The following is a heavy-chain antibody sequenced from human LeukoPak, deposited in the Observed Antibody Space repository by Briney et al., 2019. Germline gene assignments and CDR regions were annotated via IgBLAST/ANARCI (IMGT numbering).Heavy chain of an antibody. CDR3: ARDSGTTGEVKFDP. D-gene: IGHD3-10*01. V-gene: IGHV4-38-2*02. CDR1: GYSISTNYS. CDR2: VHHSGRT. J-gene: IGHJ5*02. Sequence: PSETLSLTCTVSGYSISTNYSWGWIRQPPGKGLEWIGSVHHSGRTYYNPSLESRITMSVETSKKQISLKLSSVTAADTAVYYCARDSGTTGEVKFDPWGQGSLVIVSS.